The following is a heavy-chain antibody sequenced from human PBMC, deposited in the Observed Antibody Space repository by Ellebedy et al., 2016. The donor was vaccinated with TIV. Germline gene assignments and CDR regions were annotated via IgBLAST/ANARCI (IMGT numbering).Heavy chain of an antibody. Sequence: SETLSLTCTVSGGSIRSYYWGWIRQPPGKGLEWIGDIYHTGSTNYSPSLKSRLTISLDKANNQFSLRLTSVTAADTAVYFCARGVAGTMATPWEDWGLGTLVTVSS. D-gene: IGHD5-24*01. J-gene: IGHJ4*02. V-gene: IGHV4-59*04. CDR2: IYHTGST. CDR3: ARGVAGTMATPWED. CDR1: GGSIRSYY.